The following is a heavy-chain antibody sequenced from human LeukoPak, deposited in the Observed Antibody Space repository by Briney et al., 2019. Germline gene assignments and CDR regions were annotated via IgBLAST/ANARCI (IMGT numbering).Heavy chain of an antibody. Sequence: PSETLSLTCAVYGGSLSAYYWTWIRQPPGKGLEWIGEINHGGSTNYNPSLKSRVTISIDTSKNQFSLKLSSVTAADTAVYYCARDLTRVGATNWGQGTLVTVSS. D-gene: IGHD1-26*01. J-gene: IGHJ4*02. V-gene: IGHV4-34*01. CDR1: GGSLSAYY. CDR3: ARDLTRVGATN. CDR2: INHGGST.